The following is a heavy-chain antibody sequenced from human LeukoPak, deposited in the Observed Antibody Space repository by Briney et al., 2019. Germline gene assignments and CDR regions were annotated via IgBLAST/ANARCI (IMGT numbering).Heavy chain of an antibody. CDR2: IYTSGST. V-gene: IGHV4-4*07. D-gene: IGHD3-10*01. CDR1: GGSISSYY. Sequence: SETLSLTCTVSGGSISSYYWSWIRQPAGKGLEWIGRIYTSGSTNYNPSLKSRVTMSVDTSKNQFSLKLSSVTAADTAVYYCAATGPTLLWFGEEYYYGVDVWGQGTTVTVSS. CDR3: AATGPTLLWFGEEYYYGVDV. J-gene: IGHJ6*02.